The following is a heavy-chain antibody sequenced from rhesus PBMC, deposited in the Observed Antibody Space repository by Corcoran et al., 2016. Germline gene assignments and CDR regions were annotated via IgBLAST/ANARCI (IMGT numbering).Heavy chain of an antibody. CDR3: ARLPTRRFDV. D-gene: IGHD3S6*01. CDR2: ICWSDTK. Sequence: QVTLKESGPALVKPTLTLTLTCTFSGFSLNTAAPGVGWLRQPPEKALEWLASICWSDTKYYRPSLKSRLTISKDPSKNLVIRTMTNRDPVDTATYYCARLPTRRFDVWGPGVLVTVSA. J-gene: IGHJ5-1*01. CDR1: GFSLNTAAPG. V-gene: IGHV2-95*01.